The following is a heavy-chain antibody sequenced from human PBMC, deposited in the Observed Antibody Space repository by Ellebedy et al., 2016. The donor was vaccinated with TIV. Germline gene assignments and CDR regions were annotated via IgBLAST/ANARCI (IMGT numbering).Heavy chain of an antibody. CDR1: GYTFTGYK. V-gene: IGHV1-2*02. Sequence: ASVKVSCXASGYTFTGYKMHWVRQAPGQGLEWMGWINPNSGGTNYAQKFQGRVTMTRDTSISTAYMELSRLRSDDTAVYYCARDDEGSSSLDYWGQGTLVTVSS. D-gene: IGHD6-6*01. CDR3: ARDDEGSSSLDY. CDR2: INPNSGGT. J-gene: IGHJ4*02.